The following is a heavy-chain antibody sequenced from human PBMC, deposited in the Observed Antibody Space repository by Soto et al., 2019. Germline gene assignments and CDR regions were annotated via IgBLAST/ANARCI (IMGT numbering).Heavy chain of an antibody. J-gene: IGHJ4*02. CDR1: GGSISSGGYS. CDR2: IYHSGST. V-gene: IGHV4-30-2*01. D-gene: IGHD6-19*01. CDR3: ARDISGWIDY. Sequence: QLQLQESGSGLVKPSQTLSLTCAVSGGSISSGGYSWSWIRQPPGKGLEWIGYIYHSGSTYYNPSLKSRVTLSVDRSKNQFSLKLSSVTAADTAVYYCARDISGWIDYWGQGTLVTVSS.